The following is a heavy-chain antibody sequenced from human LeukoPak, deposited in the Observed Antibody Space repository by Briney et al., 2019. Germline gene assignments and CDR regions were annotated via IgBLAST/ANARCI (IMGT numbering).Heavy chain of an antibody. CDR2: IHHDGSST. CDR1: GFTFSDYW. CDR3: ARGTEGYTYGEFDS. Sequence: GGSLRLSCAASGFTFSDYWMHWVRQAPGKGLVWVSRIHHDGSSTTYADSVKGRSTISRDNAKNTLYLQMNSLRAEDTAMYYCARGTEGYTYGEFDSWGQGTLVTVSS. V-gene: IGHV3-74*01. J-gene: IGHJ5*01. D-gene: IGHD5-18*01.